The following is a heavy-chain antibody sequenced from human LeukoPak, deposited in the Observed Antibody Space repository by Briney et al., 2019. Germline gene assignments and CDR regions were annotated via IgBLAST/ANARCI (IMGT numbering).Heavy chain of an antibody. CDR1: GGSFSGYY. Sequence: SETLSLTCAVYGGSFSGYYWSWIRQPPGKGLEWIGEINHSGSTNYNPSLKSRVTISVDTSKNQFSLKLSSVAAADTAVYYCARGLSGDILAGREGCFDYWGQGTLVTVSS. D-gene: IGHD3-9*01. CDR3: ARGLSGDILAGREGCFDY. CDR2: INHSGST. J-gene: IGHJ4*02. V-gene: IGHV4-34*01.